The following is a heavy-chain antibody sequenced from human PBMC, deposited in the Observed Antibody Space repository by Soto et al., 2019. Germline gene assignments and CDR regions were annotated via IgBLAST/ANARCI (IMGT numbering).Heavy chain of an antibody. Sequence: GASVKVSCKTSGYAFGTYGISWVRQAPGQGLEWMGWITAYTASTNYAQKFQGRVTLTSDTSTSTVYMELRGLRSDDTAVYYCARDDSLAGEFEYWGQGTLVTVSS. CDR2: ITAYTAST. V-gene: IGHV1-18*01. CDR3: ARDDSLAGEFEY. D-gene: IGHD6-13*01. J-gene: IGHJ4*02. CDR1: GYAFGTYG.